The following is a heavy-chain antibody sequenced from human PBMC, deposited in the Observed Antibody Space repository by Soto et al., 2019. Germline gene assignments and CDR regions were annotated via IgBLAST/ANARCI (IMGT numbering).Heavy chain of an antibody. Sequence: SETLSLTCSVSGGSIRDYFWTWVRQPPGKGLEWIGYISSSGTINYNSSLKSRVTISLDTSRNHFPLKLTSVTTADTGVYFCARDRKLVIPGNYYYYGMDVWGQGTTVTVSS. J-gene: IGHJ6*02. V-gene: IGHV4-59*12. CDR1: GGSIRDYF. CDR3: ARDRKLVIPGNYYYYGMDV. CDR2: ISSSGTI. D-gene: IGHD3-10*01.